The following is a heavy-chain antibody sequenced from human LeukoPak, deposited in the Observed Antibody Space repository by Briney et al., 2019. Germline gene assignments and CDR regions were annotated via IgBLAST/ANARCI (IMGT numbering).Heavy chain of an antibody. D-gene: IGHD2-2*01. CDR1: GFTFTNNF. CDR3: ARGKGPVVVPTAPDHRGKARDYYYYYMDV. V-gene: IGHV3-7*03. J-gene: IGHJ6*03. Sequence: HPGGSLRLSCAASGFTFTNNFMSWVRQVPGKGLEWVANIKQDGSEKTYADSVRGRFTIFRDNAKDSVYLQMNSLRAEDTALYYCARGKGPVVVPTAPDHRGKARDYYYYYMDVWGKGTAVTVSS. CDR2: IKQDGSEK.